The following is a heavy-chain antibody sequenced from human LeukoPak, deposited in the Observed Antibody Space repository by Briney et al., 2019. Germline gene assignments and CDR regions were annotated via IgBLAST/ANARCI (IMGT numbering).Heavy chain of an antibody. CDR1: GGSISSYY. D-gene: IGHD6-19*01. J-gene: IGHJ4*02. V-gene: IGHV4-59*01. Sequence: SETLSLSCTVSGGSISSYYCSWIREPPRKGLEWIGGIYYSGSTNYNPPLKSRVTISVDTSKTQFSLKLSSVTAADTAVYYCARVSSSGWPFDYWGQGTLVTVSS. CDR2: IYYSGST. CDR3: ARVSSSGWPFDY.